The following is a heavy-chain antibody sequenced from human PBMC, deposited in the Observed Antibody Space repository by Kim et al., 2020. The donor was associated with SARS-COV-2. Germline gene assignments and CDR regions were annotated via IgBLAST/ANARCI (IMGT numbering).Heavy chain of an antibody. Sequence: QTLSLTCTVSGGSISSGDYYWSWIRQPPGKGLEWIGYIYYTGSSHYNPSLNSRVTISIDTSKNQFSLKLSSVTAADTAVYYCARGPPIGGGDCYSHWGQGTLVTVSS. D-gene: IGHD2-21*02. V-gene: IGHV4-30-4*08. CDR2: IYYTGSS. CDR1: GGSISSGDYY. CDR3: ARGPPIGGGDCYSH. J-gene: IGHJ4*02.